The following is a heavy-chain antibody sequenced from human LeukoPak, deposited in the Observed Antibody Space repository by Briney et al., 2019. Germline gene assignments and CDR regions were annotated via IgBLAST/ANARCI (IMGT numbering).Heavy chain of an antibody. J-gene: IGHJ4*02. D-gene: IGHD6-6*01. CDR1: GFTFSSYG. Sequence: GGSLRLSCAASGFTFSSYGMHWVRQAPGKGLEWVAVISYDGSNKYYADSVKGRFTISRDNSKTTLYLQMNSLRAEDTAVYYCARNLLEYSSSSSYFDYWGQGTLVTVSS. CDR3: ARNLLEYSSSSSYFDY. CDR2: ISYDGSNK. V-gene: IGHV3-30*03.